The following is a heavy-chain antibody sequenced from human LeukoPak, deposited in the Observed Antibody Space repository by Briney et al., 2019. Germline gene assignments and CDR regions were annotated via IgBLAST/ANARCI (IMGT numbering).Heavy chain of an antibody. D-gene: IGHD2-2*02. CDR3: ARVSIPAAIQGDYYYYYMDV. V-gene: IGHV1-8*01. CDR1: GYTFTSYD. CDR2: MNPNSGNT. Sequence: ASVKVSCKASGYTFTSYDINWVRQATGQGLEWMGWMNPNSGNTGYAQKFQGRVTMTRNTSMSTAYMELSSLRSEDTAVYYCARVSIPAAIQGDYYYYYMDVWGKGTTVTVSS. J-gene: IGHJ6*03.